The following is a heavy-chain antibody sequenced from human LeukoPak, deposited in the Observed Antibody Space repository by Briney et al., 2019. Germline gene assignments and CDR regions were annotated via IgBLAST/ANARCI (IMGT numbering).Heavy chain of an antibody. V-gene: IGHV1-3*01. CDR3: ARGYYYDSSGYYSPPHFDY. D-gene: IGHD3-22*01. Sequence: ASVKVSCKASGYTFTGYAVHWVRQAPGQRLEWMGWINAGNGNTKHSQKFQGRVTMTRDTSISTAYMELSRLRSDDTAVYYCARGYYYDSSGYYSPPHFDYWGQGTLVTVSS. J-gene: IGHJ4*02. CDR1: GYTFTGYA. CDR2: INAGNGNT.